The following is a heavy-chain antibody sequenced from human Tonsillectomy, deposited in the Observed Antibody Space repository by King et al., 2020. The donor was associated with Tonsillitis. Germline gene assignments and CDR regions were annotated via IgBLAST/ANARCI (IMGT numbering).Heavy chain of an antibody. Sequence: TLKESGPALVKPTQTLTLTCTFSGFSLSTSGMCVSWIRQPPGKALEWLALIDWDDDKYYSTSLKTRLTISKNTLKNQVVLTMTNMDPVDTATYYCARMGSSTSGYGDNWFDPWGQGTLVTVSS. V-gene: IGHV2-70*01. J-gene: IGHJ5*02. CDR1: GFSLSTSGMC. CDR3: ARMGSSTSGYGDNWFDP. CDR2: IDWDDDK. D-gene: IGHD2-2*01.